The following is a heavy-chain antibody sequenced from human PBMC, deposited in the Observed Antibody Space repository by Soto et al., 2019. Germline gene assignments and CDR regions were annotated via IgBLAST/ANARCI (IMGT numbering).Heavy chain of an antibody. CDR2: ISTGKGHT. J-gene: IGHJ4*02. CDR3: ARGPPSYYDSSGYYKYFDY. CDR1: GYTFTSYG. D-gene: IGHD3-22*01. Sequence: ASVKVSCKTSGYTFTSYGISWVRQAPGQGLEWMGWISTGKGHTNYAQKFQGRVTMTTDTSTSTAYMELRSLRSDDTAVYYCARGPPSYYDSSGYYKYFDYWGQGTLVTVSA. V-gene: IGHV1-18*01.